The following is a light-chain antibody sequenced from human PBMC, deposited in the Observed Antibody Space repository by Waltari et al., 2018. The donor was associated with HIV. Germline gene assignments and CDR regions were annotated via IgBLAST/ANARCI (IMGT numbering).Light chain of an antibody. J-gene: IGLJ3*02. V-gene: IGLV1-40*01. CDR3: QSYDSGLRV. CDR2: DNN. CDR1: SPHIGAGSD. Sequence: QSVLTQPPSVSGAPGQRVTIPCTGSSPHIGAGSDVHWYQQLPGTAPKLLIYDNNNRPSGVPDRFSGSKSGTSASLAITGLQAEDEADYYCQSYDSGLRVFGGGTKLTVL.